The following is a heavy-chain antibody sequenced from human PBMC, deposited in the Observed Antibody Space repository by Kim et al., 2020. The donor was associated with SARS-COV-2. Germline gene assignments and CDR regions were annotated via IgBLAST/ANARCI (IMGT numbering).Heavy chain of an antibody. CDR2: IWYDGINQ. J-gene: IGHJ5*02. Sequence: GGSLRLSCAASGFTFNTYGMSWVRQAPGKGLEWVAMIWYDGINQHYADSVKGRFTISRDNPKSSLFLQMSDLRVDDTAVYYCAKSGRLGPLAWFDPWGQGTLVSVSS. CDR3: AKSGRLGPLAWFDP. V-gene: IGHV3-33*07. D-gene: IGHD3-10*01. CDR1: GFTFNTYG.